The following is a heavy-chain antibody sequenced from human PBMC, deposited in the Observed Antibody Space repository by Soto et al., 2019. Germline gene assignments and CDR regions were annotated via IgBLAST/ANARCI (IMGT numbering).Heavy chain of an antibody. CDR2: IKQDGSEK. Sequence: GGSLRLSCAASGFTFSSYWMSWVRQAPGKGLEWVANIKQDGSEKYYVDSVKGRFTISRDNAKNSLYLQMNSLRAEDTAVYYCARDFNYYYDSSGSPLGAFDIWGQGTMVTVS. J-gene: IGHJ3*02. CDR1: GFTFSSYW. CDR3: ARDFNYYYDSSGSPLGAFDI. D-gene: IGHD3-22*01. V-gene: IGHV3-7*03.